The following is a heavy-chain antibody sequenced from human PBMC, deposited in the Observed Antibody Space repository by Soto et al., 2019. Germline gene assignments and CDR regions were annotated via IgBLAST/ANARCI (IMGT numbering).Heavy chain of an antibody. V-gene: IGHV4-59*01. CDR2: IYYSGST. Sequence: SETLSLTCTVSGGSISSYYWSWIRQPPGKGLEWIGYIYYSGSTNYNPSLKSRVTISVDTSKNQFSLKLSSVTAADTAVYYCARDDYGDYYFDDWGQGTLVTVSS. CDR1: GGSISSYY. D-gene: IGHD4-17*01. CDR3: ARDDYGDYYFDD. J-gene: IGHJ4*02.